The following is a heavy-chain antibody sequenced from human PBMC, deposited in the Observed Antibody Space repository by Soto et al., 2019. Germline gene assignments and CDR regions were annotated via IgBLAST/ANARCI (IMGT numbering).Heavy chain of an antibody. CDR1: GGTFSSYA. CDR2: IIPIFGTA. CDR3: ARDPDRYCSGGSCYSDY. J-gene: IGHJ4*02. D-gene: IGHD2-15*01. V-gene: IGHV1-69*01. Sequence: QVQLVQSGAEVKKPGSSVKVSCKASGGTFSSYAISWVRQAPGQGLEWMGGIIPIFGTANYAQTFQGRVTITPDESTSTAYMELSSLRSEDTAVYYCARDPDRYCSGGSCYSDYWGQGTLVTVSS.